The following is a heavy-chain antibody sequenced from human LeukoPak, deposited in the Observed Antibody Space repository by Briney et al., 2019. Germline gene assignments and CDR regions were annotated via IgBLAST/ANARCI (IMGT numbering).Heavy chain of an antibody. Sequence: ASVKVSCKSSGYMFTSHGIHWLRQAPGQGLEWMGWISAQNGNTNYMQQFLGRVTMTRDTSASTAYMELRSLKSDDTAVYYCARESNGGYGFDYWGQGTPVTVAS. J-gene: IGHJ4*02. CDR3: ARESNGGYGFDY. V-gene: IGHV1-18*01. CDR2: ISAQNGNT. D-gene: IGHD5-12*01. CDR1: GYMFTSHG.